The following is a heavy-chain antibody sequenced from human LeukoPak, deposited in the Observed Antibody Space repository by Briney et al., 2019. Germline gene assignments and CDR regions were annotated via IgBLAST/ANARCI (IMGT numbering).Heavy chain of an antibody. D-gene: IGHD1-26*01. J-gene: IGHJ4*02. CDR2: ISSSSSYI. V-gene: IGHV3-21*01. CDR1: GFTFSSYS. Sequence: GGSLRLSCAASGFTFSSYSMNWVRQAPGKGLEWVSSISSSSSYIYYADSVKGRFTISRDNAKNSLYLQMNNLRAEDTAVYYCARDWWEQRYYFDYWGQGTLVTVSS. CDR3: ARDWWEQRYYFDY.